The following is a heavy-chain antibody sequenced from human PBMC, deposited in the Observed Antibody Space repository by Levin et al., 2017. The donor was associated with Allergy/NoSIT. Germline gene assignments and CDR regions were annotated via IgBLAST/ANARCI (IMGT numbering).Heavy chain of an antibody. Sequence: GGSLRLSCAASGFTFSSYAMSWVRQAPGKGLEWVSAISGSGGSTYYADSVKGRFTISRDNSKNTLYLQMNSLRAEDTAVYYCAKDRRVRIVGATNWFDPWGQGTLVTVSS. D-gene: IGHD1-26*01. CDR3: AKDRRVRIVGATNWFDP. V-gene: IGHV3-23*01. CDR1: GFTFSSYA. J-gene: IGHJ5*02. CDR2: ISGSGGST.